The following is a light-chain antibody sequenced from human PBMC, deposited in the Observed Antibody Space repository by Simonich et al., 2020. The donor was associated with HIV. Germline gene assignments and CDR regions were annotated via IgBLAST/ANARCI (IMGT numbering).Light chain of an antibody. V-gene: IGKV1-39*01. J-gene: IGKJ2*01. CDR3: HQSYSNPRT. CDR2: AAS. Sequence: DIQMTQSPSSLSASVGDRDTVACRASQSIRTYLNWYQQKPGKAPKLLIYAASSLQSGVPSRFSGSGSGTDFTLTINSLQPEDFATYYCHQSYSNPRTFGQGTKLEIK. CDR1: QSIRTY.